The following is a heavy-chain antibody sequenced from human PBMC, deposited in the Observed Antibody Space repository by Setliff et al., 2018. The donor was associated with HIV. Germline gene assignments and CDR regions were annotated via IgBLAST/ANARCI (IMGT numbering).Heavy chain of an antibody. CDR1: DDSISSITYS. J-gene: IGHJ3*02. Sequence: SETLSLTCTVSDDSISSITYSWNWIRQLPGKGLEWIGHIYTSGNADYNPSLKSRLSISVDTSKKHFSLKLSSVTAADTAVYYCAADTGFYFDSTGYSTAFDIWGLGTMVTVSS. CDR2: IYTSGNA. D-gene: IGHD3-22*01. V-gene: IGHV4-31*03. CDR3: AADTGFYFDSTGYSTAFDI.